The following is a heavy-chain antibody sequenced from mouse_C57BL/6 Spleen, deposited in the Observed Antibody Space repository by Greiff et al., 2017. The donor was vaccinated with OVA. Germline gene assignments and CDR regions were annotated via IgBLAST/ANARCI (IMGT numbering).Heavy chain of an antibody. V-gene: IGHV10-3*01. CDR3: VRDGYYGSSYYYAMDY. J-gene: IGHJ4*01. D-gene: IGHD1-1*01. Sequence: EVQRVESGGGLVQPKGSLKLSCAASGFTFNTYAMHWVRQAPGKGLEWVARIRSKSSNYATYYADSVKDRFTISRDDSQSMLYLQMNNLKTEDTAMYYCVRDGYYGSSYYYAMDYWGQGTSVTVSS. CDR1: GFTFNTYA. CDR2: IRSKSSNYAT.